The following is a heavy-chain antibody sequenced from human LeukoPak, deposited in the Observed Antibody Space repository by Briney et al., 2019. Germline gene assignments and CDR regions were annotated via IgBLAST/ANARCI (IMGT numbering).Heavy chain of an antibody. V-gene: IGHV4-59*01. CDR3: ARGGVNYKIAGP. D-gene: IGHD3-10*01. J-gene: IGHJ5*02. CDR1: GGSISSYY. CDR2: IYYSGST. Sequence: SETLSLTCTVSGGSISSYYWNWIRQPPEKGLEWIGYIYYSGSTSYNPSLKSRVNISVDTSKNQFSLKLSSVTAADTAVYYCARGGVNYKIAGPWGQGALVTVSS.